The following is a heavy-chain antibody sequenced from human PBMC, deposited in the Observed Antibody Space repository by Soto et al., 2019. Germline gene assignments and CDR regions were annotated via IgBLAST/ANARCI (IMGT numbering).Heavy chain of an antibody. CDR3: ARQDLGYCISTSCYHGMDV. CDR2: IYYSGST. D-gene: IGHD2-2*01. Sequence: QLHLQDSGPGLGKPSETLSLTCTVSGGSISSSSYYWGWIRQPPGKGLEWIGSIYYSGSTYYNPSLKSRVTISVDTSKNQFSLKLSSVTAADTAVYYCARQDLGYCISTSCYHGMDVWGQGTTVTVSS. V-gene: IGHV4-39*01. CDR1: GGSISSSSYY. J-gene: IGHJ6*02.